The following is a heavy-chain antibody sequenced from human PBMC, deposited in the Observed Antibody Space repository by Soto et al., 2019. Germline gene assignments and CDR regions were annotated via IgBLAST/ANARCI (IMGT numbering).Heavy chain of an antibody. Sequence: GGSLRLSCAASGFTFSSYWMHWVRQAPGKGLVWVSRINSDGSSTSYADSVKGRFTISRDNAKNTLYLQMNSLRAEDTAVYYCAKDRVNEGYCSSTSCPDYYGMDVWGQGTTVTVS. CDR1: GFTFSSYW. D-gene: IGHD2-2*01. J-gene: IGHJ6*02. V-gene: IGHV3-74*01. CDR2: INSDGSST. CDR3: AKDRVNEGYCSSTSCPDYYGMDV.